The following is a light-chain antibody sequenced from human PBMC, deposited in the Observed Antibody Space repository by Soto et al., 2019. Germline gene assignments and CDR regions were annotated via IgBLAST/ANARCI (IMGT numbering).Light chain of an antibody. CDR3: QQYGTSPRT. Sequence: EIVLTQSPATLSLSPGERATLSCRASQSLSSNFLAWYQQKPGQPPRLLIYDSSTRATGTPDRFSGSGSGTDFTLTISRLEPEDFAVYYCQQYGTSPRTFGQGTKVEIK. V-gene: IGKV3-20*01. CDR2: DSS. J-gene: IGKJ1*01. CDR1: QSLSSNF.